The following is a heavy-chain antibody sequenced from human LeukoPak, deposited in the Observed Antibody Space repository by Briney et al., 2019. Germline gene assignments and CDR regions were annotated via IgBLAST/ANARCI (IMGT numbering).Heavy chain of an antibody. V-gene: IGHV1-18*01. Sequence: GASVKVSCKASGYTFTSYGISWVRQAPGQGLEWMGWISAYNGNTNYAQKLQGRVTMTTDTSTGTAYMELRSLRSDDTAVYYCARGGAAAPDAYYFDYWGQGTLVTVSS. CDR2: ISAYNGNT. CDR3: ARGGAAAPDAYYFDY. J-gene: IGHJ4*02. CDR1: GYTFTSYG. D-gene: IGHD6-13*01.